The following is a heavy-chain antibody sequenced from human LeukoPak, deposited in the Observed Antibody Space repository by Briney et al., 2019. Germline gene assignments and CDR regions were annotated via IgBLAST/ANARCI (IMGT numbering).Heavy chain of an antibody. D-gene: IGHD1-26*01. V-gene: IGHV4-59*01. CDR2: IYYSGGT. CDR3: ARVGVVGATTFDY. CDR1: GGSISSYY. Sequence: SETLSLTCTVSGGSISSYYWSWIRQPPGKGLEWIGYIYYSGGTNYNPSLKSLFTISVDTSKNQFSLKLSSVTAADTTVYYCARVGVVGATTFDYWGQGTLVTVSS. J-gene: IGHJ4*02.